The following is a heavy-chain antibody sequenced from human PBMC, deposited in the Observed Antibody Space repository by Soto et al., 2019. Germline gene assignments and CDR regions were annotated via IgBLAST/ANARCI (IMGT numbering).Heavy chain of an antibody. CDR1: GFTFGDYA. J-gene: IGHJ6*02. Sequence: GALRLSCTASGFTFGDYAMSWVRQAPGKGLEWVGFIRSKAYGGTTEYAASVKGRFTISRDDSKSIAYLQMNSLKTEDTAVYYCTRDGILLWFGELFHYYYGMDVWGQGTTVTVSS. V-gene: IGHV3-49*04. D-gene: IGHD3-10*01. CDR3: TRDGILLWFGELFHYYYGMDV. CDR2: IRSKAYGGTT.